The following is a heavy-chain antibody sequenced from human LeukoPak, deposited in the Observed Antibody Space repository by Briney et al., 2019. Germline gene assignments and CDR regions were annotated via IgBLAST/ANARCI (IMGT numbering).Heavy chain of an antibody. V-gene: IGHV3-43*01. Sequence: GGSLRLSCAASGFTSDDYTMHWVRQAPGKGLEWVSLISWDGGSTYYADSVKGRFTISRDNSKNSLYLQMNSLRTEDTALYYCAKDQGYSSSWYYFDYWGQGTLVTVSS. CDR1: GFTSDDYT. CDR3: AKDQGYSSSWYYFDY. D-gene: IGHD6-13*01. CDR2: ISWDGGST. J-gene: IGHJ4*02.